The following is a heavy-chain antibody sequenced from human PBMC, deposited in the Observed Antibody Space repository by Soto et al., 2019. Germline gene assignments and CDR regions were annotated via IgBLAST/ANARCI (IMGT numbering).Heavy chain of an antibody. CDR2: INDSGHI. V-gene: IGHV4-34*01. Sequence: QVQLQQWGAGLLKPSETLSLTCAVYGGSFSGYQWTWIRQTPGKGLEWIGEINDSGHITYNPSLKSRVTILVDTAKKQISLKLSSVTAADTAVYYCARGLILWFGELSRRGGYYYYMDVWGKGTTVTVSS. J-gene: IGHJ6*03. CDR3: ARGLILWFGELSRRGGYYYYMDV. D-gene: IGHD3-10*01. CDR1: GGSFSGYQ.